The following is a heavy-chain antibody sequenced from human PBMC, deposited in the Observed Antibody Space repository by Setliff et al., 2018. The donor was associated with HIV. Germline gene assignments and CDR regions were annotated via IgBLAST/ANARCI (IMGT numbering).Heavy chain of an antibody. CDR1: GGSISRGGRY. D-gene: IGHD6-19*01. J-gene: IGHJ4*02. V-gene: IGHV4-31*03. Sequence: TLSLTCSVYGGSISRGGRYWGWIRQHPGRGLEWLGYVYYTGESFYKPSLGGRVTILQDKSKNQFSLELRSVTAADTAVYYCARQGAVTGHAFDSWGPGALVTVS. CDR3: ARQGAVTGHAFDS. CDR2: VYYTGES.